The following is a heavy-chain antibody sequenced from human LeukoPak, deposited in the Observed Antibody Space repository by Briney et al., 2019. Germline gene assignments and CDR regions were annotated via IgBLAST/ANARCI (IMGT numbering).Heavy chain of an antibody. Sequence: PGGSLRLSCAASGFTITKYWMTWVRQDPGKGLEWVANINQDGSERFYVDSVKGRFTISRDNAKNSLYLQMNSLGAEDTAVYYCARGLDCRSTSCYLDTWGQGTLVTVSS. D-gene: IGHD2-2*01. V-gene: IGHV3-7*01. J-gene: IGHJ4*02. CDR1: GFTITKYW. CDR3: ARGLDCRSTSCYLDT. CDR2: INQDGSER.